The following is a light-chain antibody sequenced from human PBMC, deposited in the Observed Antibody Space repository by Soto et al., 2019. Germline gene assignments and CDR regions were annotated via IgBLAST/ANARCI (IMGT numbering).Light chain of an antibody. J-gene: IGLJ2*01. Sequence: QSVLTQPASVSGSPGQSITISCTGTSSDVGGYNYVSWYQQHPGKAPKLMIYDVSNRPSGVSNRFSGSKSGNTASLTISGLQAEDEADYYCSSYTTISVLFGGGTQLTVL. CDR1: SSDVGGYNY. CDR2: DVS. CDR3: SSYTTISVL. V-gene: IGLV2-14*01.